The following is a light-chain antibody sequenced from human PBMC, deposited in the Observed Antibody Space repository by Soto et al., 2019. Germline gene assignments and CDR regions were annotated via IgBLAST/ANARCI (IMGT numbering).Light chain of an antibody. CDR1: QSVSSSY. J-gene: IGKJ4*01. CDR3: QQYKNWHPLT. V-gene: IGKV3D-15*01. Sequence: EIVMTQSPATLSVSLGERATLSCRASQSVSSSYLAWYQQKPGQAPRLLIYDASTRATGIPARFSGSGSGTEFTLTISSLQSKDLAVYYGQQYKNWHPLTFGGGTKVDIK. CDR2: DAS.